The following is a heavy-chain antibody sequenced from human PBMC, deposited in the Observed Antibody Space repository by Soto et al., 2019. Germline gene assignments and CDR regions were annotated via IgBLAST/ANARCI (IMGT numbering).Heavy chain of an antibody. V-gene: IGHV3-20*01. CDR1: GCTXDDYG. CDR2: INWNGGST. Sequence: GGSLRLSWAASGCTXDDYGMSWVRQAPGKGLEWVSGINWNGGSTGYADSVKGRFTISRDNTKNSLYLQMNSLRAEDTALYHCARARKYDILTGLDYWGQGIQVTVSS. CDR3: ARARKYDILTGLDY. D-gene: IGHD3-9*01. J-gene: IGHJ4*02.